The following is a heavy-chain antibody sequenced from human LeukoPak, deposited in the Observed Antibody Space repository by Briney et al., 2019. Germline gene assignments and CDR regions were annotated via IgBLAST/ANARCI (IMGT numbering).Heavy chain of an antibody. CDR2: ISYDGSNK. J-gene: IGHJ6*03. Sequence: GGSLRLSCAASGFTFSSYAMSWVRQAPGKGLEWVAVISYDGSNKYYADSVKGRFTISRDNSKNTLYLQMNSLRAEDTAVYYCAKDHVVAATIQYYYYMDVWGKGTTVTVSS. D-gene: IGHD2-15*01. CDR1: GFTFSSYA. V-gene: IGHV3-30*18. CDR3: AKDHVVAATIQYYYYMDV.